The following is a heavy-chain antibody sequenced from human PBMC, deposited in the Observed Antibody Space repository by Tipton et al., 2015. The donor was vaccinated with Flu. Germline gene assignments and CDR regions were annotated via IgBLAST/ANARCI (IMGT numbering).Heavy chain of an antibody. Sequence: VQLVQSGGGLVQPGGSLRLSCAASGFTFSDYWMAWVRQAPGKGLEWVANIKPDESERYYVASVKGRFTISRDNAKNSVYLQMNSLRVEDTAVYYCVRAIAAVDSRWGQGTLVTVSS. CDR2: IKPDESER. V-gene: IGHV3-7*01. D-gene: IGHD6-13*01. J-gene: IGHJ4*02. CDR1: GFTFSDYW. CDR3: VRAIAAVDSR.